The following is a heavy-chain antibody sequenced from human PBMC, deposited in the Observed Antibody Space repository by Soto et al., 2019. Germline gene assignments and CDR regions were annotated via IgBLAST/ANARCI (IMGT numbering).Heavy chain of an antibody. CDR3: ARAEMVYAISGAFDV. CDR1: VGSISGYY. Sequence: PSETLSLTCNFSVGSISGYYWSWIRQPPGKGLEWIGYIYYSGTTNYNPSLKSRVTISVDTSKNQFSLKLSSVTAADTAVYYCARAEMVYAISGAFDVWGQGTMVTVSS. J-gene: IGHJ3*01. CDR2: IYYSGTT. V-gene: IGHV4-59*01. D-gene: IGHD2-8*01.